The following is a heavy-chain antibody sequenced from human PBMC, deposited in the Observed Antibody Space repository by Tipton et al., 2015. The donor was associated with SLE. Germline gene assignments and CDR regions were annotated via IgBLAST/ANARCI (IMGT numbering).Heavy chain of an antibody. V-gene: IGHV3-7*04. CDR1: GFTFSSYW. D-gene: IGHD2-15*01. CDR2: IKQDGSEK. CDR3: AREYCSGGSCYWFDP. J-gene: IGHJ5*02. Sequence: SLRLSCAASGFTFSSYWMSWVRQAPGKGLEWVANIKQDGSEKYYVDSVKGRFTISRDNAKNSLYLQMNSLRVEDTAVYYCAREYCSGGSCYWFDPWGQGTLVTVSS.